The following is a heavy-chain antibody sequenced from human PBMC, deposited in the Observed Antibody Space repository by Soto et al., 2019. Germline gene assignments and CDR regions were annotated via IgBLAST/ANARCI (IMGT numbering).Heavy chain of an antibody. CDR1: GGSFSGYY. CDR2: IYHSGST. V-gene: IGHV4-34*01. J-gene: IGHJ6*02. D-gene: IGHD7-27*01. Sequence: SETLSLTCAVYGGSFSGYYWSWIRQPPGKGLEWIGEIYHSGSTNYNPSLKSRVTISVDKSKNQFSLKLSSVTAADTAVYYCARGWGFYGMDVWGQGTTVTVSS. CDR3: ARGWGFYGMDV.